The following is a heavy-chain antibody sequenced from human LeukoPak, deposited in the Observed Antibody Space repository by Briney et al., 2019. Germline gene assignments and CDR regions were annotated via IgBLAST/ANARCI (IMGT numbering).Heavy chain of an antibody. CDR3: TRAGGYDFWIDY. CDR1: GFNFANFG. Sequence: GGSLRLPCSTFGFNFANFGVSWFRQAPGKGLEWVGFLRSTVHGGPAEYAASVEGRFIISRDDSKSIAYLQMNSLKTEDTAVYYCTRAGGYDFWIDYWGQGTLVTVSS. J-gene: IGHJ4*02. D-gene: IGHD3-3*01. CDR2: LRSTVHGGPA. V-gene: IGHV3-49*03.